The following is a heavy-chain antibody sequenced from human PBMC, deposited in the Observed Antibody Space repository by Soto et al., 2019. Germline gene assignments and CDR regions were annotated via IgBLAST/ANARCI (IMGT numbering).Heavy chain of an antibody. D-gene: IGHD5-12*01. Sequence: SETLSLTCTVSGGSISSYYWSWIRQPPGKGLEWIGYIYYSGSTNYNPSLKSRVTISVDTSKNQFSLKLSSVTAADTAVYYCARVAYDPHPMDVWGQGTTVTVSS. J-gene: IGHJ6*02. CDR2: IYYSGST. CDR3: ARVAYDPHPMDV. V-gene: IGHV4-59*01. CDR1: GGSISSYY.